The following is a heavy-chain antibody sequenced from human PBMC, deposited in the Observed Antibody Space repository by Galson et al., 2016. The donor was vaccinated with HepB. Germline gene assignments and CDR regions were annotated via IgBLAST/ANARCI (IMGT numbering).Heavy chain of an antibody. Sequence: SLRLSCAASGFTISSYSMNWVRQAPGKGLEWVSYISSSSSTIYYADSVKGRFTISRDNAKNTLYLLVNSLRDEDSAVYYCAKDGGQQLVRWERLWKVYYYYPMDVWGQGTTVTVSS. CDR3: AKDGGQQLVRWERLWKVYYYYPMDV. V-gene: IGHV3-48*02. D-gene: IGHD6-13*01. J-gene: IGHJ6*02. CDR1: GFTISSYS. CDR2: ISSSSSTI.